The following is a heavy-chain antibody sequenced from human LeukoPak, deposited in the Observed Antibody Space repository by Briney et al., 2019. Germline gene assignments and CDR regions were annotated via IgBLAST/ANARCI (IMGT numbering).Heavy chain of an antibody. CDR1: GFTFSDYY. CDR3: AKDRDYDSSGAFDY. Sequence: GGSLRLSCAASGFTFSDYYMSWIRQAPGKGLEWVSAISGSGGSRYYADSVKGRFTISRDNSKNTLYLQMNSLRAEDTAVYYCAKDRDYDSSGAFDYWGQGTLVTVSS. V-gene: IGHV3-23*01. J-gene: IGHJ4*02. D-gene: IGHD3-22*01. CDR2: ISGSGGSR.